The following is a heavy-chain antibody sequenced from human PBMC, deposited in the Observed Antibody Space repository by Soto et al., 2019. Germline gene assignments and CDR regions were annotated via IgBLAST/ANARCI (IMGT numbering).Heavy chain of an antibody. CDR3: TKDGDSADYGY. V-gene: IGHV1-69*06. D-gene: IGHD2-21*01. Sequence: QVHLVQSGPEVKRPGSSVKVSCKASGDTFGRNAIHWVRQAPGQGLEWMGGIIPMFPTTNYAQKFKGRLTISAYKSTGTAYMEMTSLRSEDTAVYYCTKDGDSADYGYWGQGTLVTVSS. CDR2: IIPMFPTT. CDR1: GDTFGRNA. J-gene: IGHJ4*02.